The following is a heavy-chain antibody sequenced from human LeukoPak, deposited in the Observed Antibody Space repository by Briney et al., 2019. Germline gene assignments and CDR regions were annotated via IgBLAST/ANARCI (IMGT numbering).Heavy chain of an antibody. J-gene: IGHJ3*02. CDR2: IKQDGSEK. V-gene: IGHV3-7*01. CDR3: ARERGSHAFDI. CDR1: GFTFSSYW. D-gene: IGHD5-12*01. Sequence: GGSLRLSCAASGFTFSSYWMSWVRQAPGKGLEWEANIKQDGSEKYYVDSVKGRFTISRDNAKNSLYLQTNSLRAEDTAVYYCARERGSHAFDIWGQGTMVTVSS.